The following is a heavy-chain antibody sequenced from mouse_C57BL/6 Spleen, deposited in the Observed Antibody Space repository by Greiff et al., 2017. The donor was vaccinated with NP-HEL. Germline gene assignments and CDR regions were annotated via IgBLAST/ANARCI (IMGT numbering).Heavy chain of an antibody. CDR2: IYPRDGST. CDR1: GYTFTDHT. D-gene: IGHD1-1*01. J-gene: IGHJ1*03. Sequence: QVQLQQSDAELVKPGASVKISCKVSGYTFTDHTIHWMKQRPEQGLEWIGYIYPRDGSTKYNEKFKGKATLTADTSSSTAYMKLNSLTSEDSAVYFCARKHYGLYWYFDVWGTGTTVTVSS. V-gene: IGHV1-78*01. CDR3: ARKHYGLYWYFDV.